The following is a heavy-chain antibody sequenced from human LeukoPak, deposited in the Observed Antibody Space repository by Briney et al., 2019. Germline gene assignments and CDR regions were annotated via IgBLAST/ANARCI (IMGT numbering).Heavy chain of an antibody. Sequence: SETLSLTCTASGGSISRYYWSWIRPPPGKGLEWIGYSYYSGSTNYNPSLKSRVTLSVDTSKHQFSLKLSSVTAADTAVYYCASSLKPYSGSYPFDPWGQGTLVTVSS. CDR1: GGSISRYY. D-gene: IGHD1-26*01. CDR2: SYYSGST. J-gene: IGHJ5*02. V-gene: IGHV4-59*01. CDR3: ASSLKPYSGSYPFDP.